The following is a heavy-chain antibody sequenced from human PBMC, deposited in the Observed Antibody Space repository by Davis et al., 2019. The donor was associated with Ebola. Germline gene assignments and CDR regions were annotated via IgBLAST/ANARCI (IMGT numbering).Heavy chain of an antibody. V-gene: IGHV4-59*08. J-gene: IGHJ6*03. CDR1: GGSISSYY. CDR2: IYYSGST. CDR3: ARHRFTTNYYYYYMDV. D-gene: IGHD4-17*01. Sequence: PSETLSLTCTVSGGSISSYYWSWIRQPPGKGLEWIGYIYYSGSTNYNPSLKSRVTISVDTSKNQFSLKLSSVTAADTAVYYCARHRFTTNYYYYYMDVWGKGTTVTVSS.